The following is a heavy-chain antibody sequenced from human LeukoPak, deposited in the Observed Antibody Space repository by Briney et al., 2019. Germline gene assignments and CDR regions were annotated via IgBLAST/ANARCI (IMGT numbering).Heavy chain of an antibody. V-gene: IGHV3-23*01. CDR2: ISGSGDDT. D-gene: IGHD3-10*01. CDR1: GFTFSSNA. J-gene: IGHJ4*02. CDR3: ARERGDGSASSVKFDY. Sequence: GGSLRLSCADSGFTFSSNAMNWVRQAPEKGLDWVSIISGSGDDTYYADSVKGRFTISRDNSKNTLYLQMNSLRAEDTAVYYCARERGDGSASSVKFDYWGQGTLVTVSS.